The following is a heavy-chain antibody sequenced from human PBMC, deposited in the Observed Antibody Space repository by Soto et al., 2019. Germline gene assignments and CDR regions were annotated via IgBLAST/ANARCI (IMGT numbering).Heavy chain of an antibody. Sequence: SVKVSCKASGGTFSSYAISWVRQAPGQGLEWMGGIIPIFGTANYAQKFQGRVTITADESTSTAYMELSSLRSEDTAVYYCARRATPGIVVVPIYGMDVWGQGTTVTVSS. V-gene: IGHV1-69*13. CDR2: IIPIFGTA. J-gene: IGHJ6*02. D-gene: IGHD2-2*01. CDR1: GGTFSSYA. CDR3: ARRATPGIVVVPIYGMDV.